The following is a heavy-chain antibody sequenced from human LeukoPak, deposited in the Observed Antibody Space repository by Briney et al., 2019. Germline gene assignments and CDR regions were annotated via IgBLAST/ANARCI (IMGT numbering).Heavy chain of an antibody. CDR2: INPNSGGT. J-gene: IGHJ5*02. D-gene: IGHD6-19*01. V-gene: IGHV1-2*02. CDR3: ARDEAAVAGWFDP. CDR1: GYTFTGYY. Sequence: REASVKVSCKASGYTFTGYYMHWVRQAPGQGLEWMGWINPNSGGTNYAQKFQGRVTMTRDTSISTAYMELSRLRSDDTAVYYCARDEAAVAGWFDPWGQGTLVTVSS.